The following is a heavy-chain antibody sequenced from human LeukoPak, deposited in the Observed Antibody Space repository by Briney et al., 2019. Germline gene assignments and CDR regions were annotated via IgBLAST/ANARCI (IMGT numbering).Heavy chain of an antibody. CDR2: IYYSGST. D-gene: IGHD3-10*01. CDR3: ARQARRLWFGEFWFDP. V-gene: IGHV4-39*01. J-gene: IGHJ5*02. Sequence: SETLSLTCTVSGGSISSSTYFWGWIRQPPGKGLEWIGTIYYSGSTYYNPSLKSRVTISVDTSKKQFYLKLSSVTAADTAVYYCARQARRLWFGEFWFDPWGRGTLVTVSS. CDR1: GGSISSSTYF.